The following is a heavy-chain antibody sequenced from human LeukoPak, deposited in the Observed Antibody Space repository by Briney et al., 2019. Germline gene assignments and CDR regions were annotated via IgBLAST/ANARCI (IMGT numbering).Heavy chain of an antibody. CDR1: GGSVSSGSYY. Sequence: SETLSLTCTVSGGSVSSGSYYWSWIRQPPGTGLEWIGYIYYSGSTNYNPSLKSRVTISVDTSKNQFPLKLSSVTAADTAVYYCARAGSPEYYDYVWGSYRSAYYFDYWGQGTLVTVSS. CDR2: IYYSGST. CDR3: ARAGSPEYYDYVWGSYRSAYYFDY. J-gene: IGHJ4*02. D-gene: IGHD3-16*02. V-gene: IGHV4-61*01.